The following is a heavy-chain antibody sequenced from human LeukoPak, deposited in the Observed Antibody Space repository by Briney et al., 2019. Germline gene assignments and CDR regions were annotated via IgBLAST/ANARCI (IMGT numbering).Heavy chain of an antibody. CDR1: GGSFSGYY. CDR3: AGERYRSGWKE. J-gene: IGHJ1*01. CDR2: INHSGST. D-gene: IGHD6-19*01. Sequence: PSETLSLTCAVYGGSFSGYYWSWIRQPPGKGLEWIGEINHSGSTNYNPSLKSRVTISVDTSKNQFFLKLRSVTAADTAVDYCAGERYRSGWKEWGQSPRLTVPS. V-gene: IGHV4-34*01.